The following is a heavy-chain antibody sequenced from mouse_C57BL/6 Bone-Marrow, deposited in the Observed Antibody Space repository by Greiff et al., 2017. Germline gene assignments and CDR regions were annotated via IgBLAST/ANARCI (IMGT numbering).Heavy chain of an antibody. J-gene: IGHJ2*01. CDR3: ARSSTFFYYFDY. CDR2: FHPYNDDT. V-gene: IGHV1-47*01. CDR1: GYTFTTYP. Sequence: VQGVESGAELVKPGASVKMSCKASGYTFTTYPIEWMKQNHGKSLEWIGNFHPYNDDTTYNEKFKGKATLTVEKSSNTVYLELSRLTSDDSAVYYCARSSTFFYYFDYWGQGTTLTVSS. D-gene: IGHD5-1*01.